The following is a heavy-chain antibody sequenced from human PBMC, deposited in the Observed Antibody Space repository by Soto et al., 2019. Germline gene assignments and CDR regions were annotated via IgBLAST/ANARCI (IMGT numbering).Heavy chain of an antibody. CDR1: GGTFSSYT. CDR2: IIPILGIA. D-gene: IGHD2-2*01. V-gene: IGHV1-69*08. J-gene: IGHJ4*02. CDR3: ARDVPPSH. Sequence: QVQLVQSGAEVKKPGSSVKVSCKASGGTFSSYTISWVRQAPGQGLEWLGRIIPILGIANYAQKFHGRVTITADKSTSTAYMELSSLRSEDTAVYYCARDVPPSHWGQGTLVTVSS.